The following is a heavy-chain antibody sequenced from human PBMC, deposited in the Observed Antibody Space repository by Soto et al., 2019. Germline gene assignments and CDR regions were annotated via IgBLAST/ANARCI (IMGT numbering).Heavy chain of an antibody. CDR2: IIPIFGTA. CDR3: ARGRGEQLVPEFAY. CDR1: GGTFSSYA. V-gene: IGHV1-69*12. J-gene: IGHJ4*02. Sequence: QVQLVQSGAEVKKPGSSVKVSCKASGGTFSSYAISWVRQAPGQGLEWMGGIIPIFGTANYAQKVQGRVTIPADESTSTADMELSSLRSEDTAVYYCARGRGEQLVPEFAYWGQGTLVTVSS. D-gene: IGHD6-6*01.